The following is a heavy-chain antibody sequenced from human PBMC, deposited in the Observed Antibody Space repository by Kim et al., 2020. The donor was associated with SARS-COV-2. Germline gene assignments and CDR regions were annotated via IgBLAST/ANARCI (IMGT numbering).Heavy chain of an antibody. Sequence: ASVKVSCKASGYTFTSYGISWVRQAPGQGLEWMGWISAYNGNTNYAQKLQGRVTMTADTSTSTAYMELRRLRSDHTAVYYCATVWVYYAILTRVSHFDYWGQGTLVTVSS. J-gene: IGHJ4*02. CDR2: ISAYNGNT. CDR3: ATVWVYYAILTRVSHFDY. CDR1: GYTFTSYG. D-gene: IGHD3-9*01. V-gene: IGHV1-18*01.